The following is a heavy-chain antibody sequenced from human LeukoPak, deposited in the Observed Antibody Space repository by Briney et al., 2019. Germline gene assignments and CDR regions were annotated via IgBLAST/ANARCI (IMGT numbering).Heavy chain of an antibody. V-gene: IGHV3-64*01. J-gene: IGHJ4*02. D-gene: IGHD6-19*01. CDR3: AREDDYTSGWTSFDY. CDR2: ISSDGVST. CDR1: GFTFSTYE. Sequence: PGGSLRLSCAASGFTFSTYEMYWVRKAPGKGLEYVSVISSDGVSTYYANSVKGRFTISSDNSKNTLYLQMGSLRPEDMAVYYCAREDDYTSGWTSFDYWGQGTLVTVSS.